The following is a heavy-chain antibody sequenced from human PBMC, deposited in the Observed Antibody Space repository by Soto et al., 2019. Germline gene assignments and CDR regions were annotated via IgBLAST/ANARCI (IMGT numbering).Heavy chain of an antibody. CDR2: MNPNSGNT. Sequence: ASVKVSCKASGYTFTSYDINWVRQATGQGLEWMGWMNPNSGNTGYAQKFQGRVTMTRNTSISTAYMELSSLRSEDTAVYYCARGRELRGPDTPHYWGQGTLVTVSS. CDR3: ARGRELRGPDTPHY. D-gene: IGHD3-10*01. CDR1: GYTFTSYD. V-gene: IGHV1-8*01. J-gene: IGHJ4*02.